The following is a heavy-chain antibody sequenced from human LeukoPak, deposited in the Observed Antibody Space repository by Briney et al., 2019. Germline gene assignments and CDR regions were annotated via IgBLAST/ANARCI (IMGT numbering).Heavy chain of an antibody. CDR1: GFTFHNYA. CDR3: ARDHVYGGADY. V-gene: IGHV3-43*02. CDR2: TSGDGITT. Sequence: GRSLRLSCAASGFTFHNYAIHWVRQAPGKGMEWVSLTSGDGITTYFAASVKGRFTISRDNSKSSLFLQMNSLRTEDTALYYCARDHVYGGADYWGQGTLVAVSS. J-gene: IGHJ4*02. D-gene: IGHD5/OR15-5a*01.